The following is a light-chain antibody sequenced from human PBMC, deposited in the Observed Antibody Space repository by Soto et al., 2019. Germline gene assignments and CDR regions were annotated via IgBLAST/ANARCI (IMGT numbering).Light chain of an antibody. CDR1: QSLVHRDGNTY. CDR3: QQYGDSPQT. Sequence: DVVVTHSPLSLPVTLGQAASISCGSSQSLVHRDGNTYLSWFQQRKGQSPRSLIYKVSNREAGVPDRFSGSGFGTDCTLPLTRLEPEDFEVDYCQQYGDSPQTFGPGTKVDIK. CDR2: KVS. J-gene: IGKJ1*01. V-gene: IGKV2-30*02.